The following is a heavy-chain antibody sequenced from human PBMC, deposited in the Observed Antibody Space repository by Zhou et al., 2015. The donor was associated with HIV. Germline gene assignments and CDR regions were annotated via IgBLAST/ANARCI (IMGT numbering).Heavy chain of an antibody. Sequence: QVQLVQSGAEVKKPGSSVKVSCKASGDTFSSYAISWVRQAPGQGLEWMGGIIPIFGTANYAQKFHGRVTITADKSTSTAYMELSSLRSEDTAVYYCARDLVLYRVTDAFDIWGQGTMVTVSS. J-gene: IGHJ3*02. V-gene: IGHV1-69*06. D-gene: IGHD4/OR15-4a*01. CDR1: GDTFSSYA. CDR3: ARDLVLYRVTDAFDI. CDR2: IIPIFGTA.